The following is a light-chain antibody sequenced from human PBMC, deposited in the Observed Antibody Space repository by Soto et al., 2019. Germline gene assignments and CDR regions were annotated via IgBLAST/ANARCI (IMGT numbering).Light chain of an antibody. J-gene: IGKJ1*01. Sequence: IQMTQSPASLSASLGDRVTITCRASQSISSYLNWYQQKPGKAPKLLIYAASSLQSGAPSRFSGSGSGTDFTLTISSLQPEDFVSYYCQQSYNTPRTFGQGTKVDIK. CDR3: QQSYNTPRT. CDR2: AAS. CDR1: QSISSY. V-gene: IGKV1-39*01.